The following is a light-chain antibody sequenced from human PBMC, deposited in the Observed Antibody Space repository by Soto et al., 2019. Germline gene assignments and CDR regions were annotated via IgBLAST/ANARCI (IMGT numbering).Light chain of an antibody. Sequence: DIVLTQSPAPLSLSPGQRATLSCRASQKISGYLAWYQQKPGQAPRLLTYDASNRATGIPVRFRGSGSVTDYTLTVSSLEPEDFAVYYCQQRSNLPWTFDQGTKV. CDR1: QKISGY. J-gene: IGKJ1*01. CDR2: DAS. CDR3: QQRSNLPWT. V-gene: IGKV3-11*01.